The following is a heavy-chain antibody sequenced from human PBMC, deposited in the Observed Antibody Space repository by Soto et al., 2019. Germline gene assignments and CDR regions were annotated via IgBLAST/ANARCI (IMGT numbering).Heavy chain of an antibody. CDR2: ISSNGGST. V-gene: IGHV3-64*01. CDR3: ARQWLDSYYFDY. Sequence: EVQLVESGGSLVQPGGSLRLSCAASGFTFSSYAMHWVRQAPGKGLEYVSAISSNGGSTYYANSVKGRFTISRDNSKNTLYLQMGSLRAEDMAVYYCARQWLDSYYFDYWGQGTLVTVSS. CDR1: GFTFSSYA. D-gene: IGHD6-19*01. J-gene: IGHJ4*02.